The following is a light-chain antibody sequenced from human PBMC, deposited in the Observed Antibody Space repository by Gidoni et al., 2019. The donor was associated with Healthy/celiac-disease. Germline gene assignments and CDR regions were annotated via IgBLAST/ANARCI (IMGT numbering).Light chain of an antibody. Sequence: EIVMTQSPATLSVSPGERATLSCRASQSVSSNLAWYQQKPGQAPRLLIYGASTRATGIPARFSGSGSGTEFTLTISSLQSEDFAVYYCQQYNSWPPITFGQGTRLKIK. J-gene: IGKJ5*01. CDR2: GAS. CDR3: QQYNSWPPIT. V-gene: IGKV3-15*01. CDR1: QSVSSN.